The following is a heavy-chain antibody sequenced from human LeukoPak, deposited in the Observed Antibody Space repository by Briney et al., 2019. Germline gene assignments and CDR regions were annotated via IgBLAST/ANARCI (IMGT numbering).Heavy chain of an antibody. V-gene: IGHV4-39*07. CDR2: INHSGST. Sequence: SETLSLTCTVSGASISSNNYYWSWIRQPPGKGLEWIGEINHSGSTNYNPSLKSRVTISVDTSKNQFSLKLSSVTAADTAVYYCARRRPSRKGLFDYWGQGTLVTVSS. J-gene: IGHJ4*02. CDR3: ARRRPSRKGLFDY. CDR1: GASISSNNYY. D-gene: IGHD2-2*01.